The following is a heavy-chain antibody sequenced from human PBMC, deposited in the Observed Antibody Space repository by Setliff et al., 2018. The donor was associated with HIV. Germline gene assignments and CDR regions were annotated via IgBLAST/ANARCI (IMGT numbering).Heavy chain of an antibody. Sequence: SETLSLTCTVSGGSISSSSLYWSWIRQSPGKGLEWIGEISHSGDTQYNSSLKSRVTISIDTSKNQFSLRLSSVTGADTAVYYCARSFNGVPWTWGQGMLVTVSS. CDR3: ARSFNGVPWT. CDR2: ISHSGDT. V-gene: IGHV4-39*07. J-gene: IGHJ5*02. CDR1: GGSISSSSLY. D-gene: IGHD2-8*01.